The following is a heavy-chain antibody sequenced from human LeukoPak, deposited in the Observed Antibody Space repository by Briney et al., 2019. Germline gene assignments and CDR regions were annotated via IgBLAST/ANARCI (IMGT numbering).Heavy chain of an antibody. V-gene: IGHV1-18*01. J-gene: IGHJ5*02. CDR2: ISAYNGNT. Sequence: GASVKVSCKASGYTFTSYGISWVRQAPGQGLEWMGWISAYNGNTNYAQKLQGRVTMTRNTSISTAYMELSSLRSEDTAVYYCARGLPMVRGVINRKRWFDPWGQGTLVTVSS. CDR1: GYTFTSYG. CDR3: ARGLPMVRGVINRKRWFDP. D-gene: IGHD3-10*01.